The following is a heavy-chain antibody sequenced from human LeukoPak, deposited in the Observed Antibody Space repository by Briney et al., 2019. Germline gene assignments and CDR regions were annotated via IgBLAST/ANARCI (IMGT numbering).Heavy chain of an antibody. Sequence: SETLSLTCIVSGGPISSYYWSWIRQPAGKGLEWIGRIYTSGSTDYNPSLKSRVTMSVDTSKNQFSRKLSSVTAADTAVYYCARVGGWSDFDYWGQGTLVTVSS. CDR1: GGPISSYY. CDR2: IYTSGST. J-gene: IGHJ4*02. D-gene: IGHD6-19*01. V-gene: IGHV4-4*07. CDR3: ARVGGWSDFDY.